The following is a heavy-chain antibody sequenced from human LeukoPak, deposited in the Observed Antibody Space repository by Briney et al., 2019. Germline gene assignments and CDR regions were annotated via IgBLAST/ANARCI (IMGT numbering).Heavy chain of an antibody. CDR2: IYYSGST. Sequence: SETLSLTCTVSGGSISSSSYYWGWIRQPPGKGLEWIGSIYYSGSTYYNPSLKSRVTISVDTSKNQFSLKLSSVTAADTAVYYCARALEQLWSVDYWGQGTPVTVSS. CDR3: ARALEQLWSVDY. V-gene: IGHV4-39*01. CDR1: GGSISSSSYY. D-gene: IGHD5-18*01. J-gene: IGHJ4*02.